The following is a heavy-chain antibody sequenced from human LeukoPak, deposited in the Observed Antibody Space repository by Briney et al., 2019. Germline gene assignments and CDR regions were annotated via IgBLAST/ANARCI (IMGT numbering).Heavy chain of an antibody. CDR1: GFTFSSYS. Sequence: GGSLRLSCAASGFTFSSYSMNWVRQAPGKGLEWVSSISSSSSYIYYADSVKGRFTISRDNAKNSLYLQTNSLRAEDTAVYYCARGLVGATGAYYFDYWGQGTLVTVSS. J-gene: IGHJ4*02. CDR2: ISSSSSYI. D-gene: IGHD1-26*01. CDR3: ARGLVGATGAYYFDY. V-gene: IGHV3-21*01.